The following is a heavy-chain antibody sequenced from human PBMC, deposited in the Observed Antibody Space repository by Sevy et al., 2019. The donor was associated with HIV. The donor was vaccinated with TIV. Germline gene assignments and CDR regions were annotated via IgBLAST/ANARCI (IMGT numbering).Heavy chain of an antibody. CDR3: ARSPPIVVVPGAPSWFDP. Sequence: SETLSLTCAVHGGSFSGYYWNWIRQPPGKGLEWIGEINHSGSTNYNPSLKSRVTISVDTSKNQLSLKLSSVTAADTAVYYCARSPPIVVVPGAPSWFDPWDQGTLVTVSS. CDR2: INHSGST. V-gene: IGHV4-34*01. J-gene: IGHJ5*02. D-gene: IGHD2-2*01. CDR1: GGSFSGYY.